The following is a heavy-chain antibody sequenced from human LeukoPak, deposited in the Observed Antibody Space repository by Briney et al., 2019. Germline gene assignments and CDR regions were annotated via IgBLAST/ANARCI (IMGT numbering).Heavy chain of an antibody. CDR2: IYYSGST. Sequence: SETLSLTCTVSGGSISSYYWSWIRQPPGKGLEWIGYIYYSGSTNYNPSLKSRVTISVDTSKNQFPLKLSSVTAADTAVYYCARELLTAAAGDAFDIWGQGTMVTVSS. CDR3: ARELLTAAAGDAFDI. D-gene: IGHD6-13*01. CDR1: GGSISSYY. J-gene: IGHJ3*02. V-gene: IGHV4-59*01.